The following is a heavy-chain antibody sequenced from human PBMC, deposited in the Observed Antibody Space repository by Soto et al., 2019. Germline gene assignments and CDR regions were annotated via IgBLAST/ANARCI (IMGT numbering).Heavy chain of an antibody. CDR2: IYDSGST. Sequence: QVQLQEAGPGLVKPSQTLSLTCTVSGGSISSGGYYWSWIRQHPGKGLEWIGYIYDSGSTYYNPSLKSRVTISVDTSKNQFSLKLSSVTAADTAVYYCARDGIVGYFDYWGQGTLVTVSS. D-gene: IGHD3-22*01. V-gene: IGHV4-31*03. CDR1: GGSISSGGYY. CDR3: ARDGIVGYFDY. J-gene: IGHJ4*02.